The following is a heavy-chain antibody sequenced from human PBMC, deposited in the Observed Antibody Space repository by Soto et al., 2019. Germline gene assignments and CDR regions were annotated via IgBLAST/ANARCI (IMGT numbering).Heavy chain of an antibody. CDR1: GFTFSSYG. Sequence: MRLSCAASGFTFSSYGMHWVRQAPGKGLEWVAVIWYDGSNKYYADSVKGRFTISRDNSKSTLYLQMNSLRAEDTAVYCCARDRDDILTGYYRVSNWFDPWGKRTLVTVSA. V-gene: IGHV3-33*01. D-gene: IGHD3-9*01. J-gene: IGHJ5*02. CDR3: ARDRDDILTGYYRVSNWFDP. CDR2: IWYDGSNK.